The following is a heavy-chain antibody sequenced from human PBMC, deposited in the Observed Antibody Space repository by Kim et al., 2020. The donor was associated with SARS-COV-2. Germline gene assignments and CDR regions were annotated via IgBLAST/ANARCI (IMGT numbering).Heavy chain of an antibody. CDR2: ISSSGSTR. Sequence: GGSLRLSCAASGFTFSSYEMNWVRQAPGKGLEWVSYISSSGSTRYYADSVKGRFTISRDNAKNSLYLQMNSLRAEDTAVYYCARVMAGTVAAPLDYWGQGTLVTVSS. J-gene: IGHJ4*02. CDR3: ARVMAGTVAAPLDY. D-gene: IGHD6-19*01. CDR1: GFTFSSYE. V-gene: IGHV3-48*03.